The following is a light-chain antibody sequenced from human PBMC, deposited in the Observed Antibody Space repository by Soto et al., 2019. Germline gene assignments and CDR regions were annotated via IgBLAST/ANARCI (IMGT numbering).Light chain of an antibody. J-gene: IGLJ3*02. CDR2: STN. CDR1: SGSVSTTYS. Sequence: QTVVTQEPSFSVSPGGTVTLTCGLSSGSVSTTYSPTWYQQTPGQAPRTLIYSTNTRSSGVPDRFSGSILGNKAALTITGAQAYDESYYYCVLYMGSGIWVFGGGTKLTVL. CDR3: VLYMGSGIWV. V-gene: IGLV8-61*01.